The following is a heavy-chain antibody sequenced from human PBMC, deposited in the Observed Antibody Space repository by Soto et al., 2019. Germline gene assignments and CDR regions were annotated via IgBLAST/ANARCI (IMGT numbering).Heavy chain of an antibody. V-gene: IGHV1-18*01. Sequence: ASLNVSCNASGYTFSTSGMSWLLQAPGQGLEWMGWISTYNGDTNDAPKFQDRVTMTSDTSTSTVYMELRSLRSDDTAVYYCARAGAARSYCYGMDVWGQGTRVSVSS. D-gene: IGHD3-10*01. CDR3: ARAGAARSYCYGMDV. J-gene: IGHJ6*02. CDR1: GYTFSTSG. CDR2: ISTYNGDT.